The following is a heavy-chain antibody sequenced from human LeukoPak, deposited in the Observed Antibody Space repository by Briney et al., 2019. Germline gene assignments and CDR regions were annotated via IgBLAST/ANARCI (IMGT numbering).Heavy chain of an antibody. CDR1: GFTFDDYA. Sequence: GRSLRLSCAASGFTFDDYAMHWVRQAPGKGLEWVSSISWNSGSIGYADSVKGRFTISRDNAKNSLYLQMNSLRAEDTAVYYCAKWKYSNSGIDDYWGQGTLVTVSS. CDR2: ISWNSGSI. V-gene: IGHV3-9*01. CDR3: AKWKYSNSGIDDY. D-gene: IGHD6-6*01. J-gene: IGHJ4*02.